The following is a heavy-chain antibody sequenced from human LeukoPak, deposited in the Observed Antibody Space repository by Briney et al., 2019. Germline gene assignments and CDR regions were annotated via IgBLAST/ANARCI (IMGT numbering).Heavy chain of an antibody. D-gene: IGHD6-13*01. J-gene: IGHJ4*02. V-gene: IGHV4-30-2*01. CDR3: ARGWYLDY. CDR2: IYHSGST. CDR1: GGSISSGGYS. Sequence: PSQTLSLTCAVSGGSISSGGYSWSWIRQPPGKGLEWIGYIYHSGSTNYNPSLKSRVTISVDTSKNQFSLKLSSVTAADTAVYYCARGWYLDYWGQGTLVTVSS.